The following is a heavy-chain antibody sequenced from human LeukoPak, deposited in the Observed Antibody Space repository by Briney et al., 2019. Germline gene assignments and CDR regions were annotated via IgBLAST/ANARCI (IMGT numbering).Heavy chain of an antibody. CDR1: GFTFDDYG. D-gene: IGHD3-10*01. CDR2: INWNGGST. CDR3: ARDIYSGSYYYFDY. V-gene: IGHV3-20*04. Sequence: GGSLRLSCAASGFTFDDYGMNWVRQAPGKGLEWVSGINWNGGSTGYVDSVKGRFTISRDNAKNSLYLQMNSLRAEDTAVYYCARDIYSGSYYYFDYWGQGTLVTVSS. J-gene: IGHJ4*02.